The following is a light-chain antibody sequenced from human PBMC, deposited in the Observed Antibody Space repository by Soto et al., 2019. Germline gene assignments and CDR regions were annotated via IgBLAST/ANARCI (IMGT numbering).Light chain of an antibody. Sequence: DVVMTQSPDSLAVSLGERATINCKSSQSVLYSSNNKNYVAWYQQKPGQPPKLLIYWASARESGVPDRFSGSGCGGDLALTMSSVEAGGVGVYDCEQDSGASWTFGRGTKVEIK. CDR1: QSVLYSSNNKNY. V-gene: IGKV4-1*01. CDR3: EQDSGASWT. J-gene: IGKJ1*01. CDR2: WAS.